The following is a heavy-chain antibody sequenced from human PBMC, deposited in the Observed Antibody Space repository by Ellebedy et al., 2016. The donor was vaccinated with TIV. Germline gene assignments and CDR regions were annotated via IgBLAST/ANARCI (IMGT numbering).Heavy chain of an antibody. CDR3: ASPFFGELLGY. J-gene: IGHJ4*02. V-gene: IGHV3-30*07. CDR2: ISYDGSNK. CDR1: GFTFSSYA. Sequence: GESLKISCAASGFTFSSYAMHWVRQAPGKGLEWVAVISYDGSNKYYADSVKGRFTISRDNSKNTLYLQMNSLKAEDTAVYYCASPFFGELLGYWGQGTLVTVSS. D-gene: IGHD3-10*01.